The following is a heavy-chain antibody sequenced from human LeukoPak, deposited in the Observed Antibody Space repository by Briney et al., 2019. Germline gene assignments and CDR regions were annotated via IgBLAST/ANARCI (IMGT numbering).Heavy chain of an antibody. CDR1: GYSFTSYR. CDR2: IYPGDSDT. J-gene: IGHJ5*02. CDR3: ARLTGLPTPGRGEFDP. Sequence: GESLKISCKGSGYSFTSYRLGWVRQVPGKGLGWMGIIYPGDSDTRYSPSFQGQVTISADKSISTAYLQWSSLKASDTAMYYCARLTGLPTPGRGEFDPWGQGTLVTVSS. D-gene: IGHD3-10*01. V-gene: IGHV5-51*01.